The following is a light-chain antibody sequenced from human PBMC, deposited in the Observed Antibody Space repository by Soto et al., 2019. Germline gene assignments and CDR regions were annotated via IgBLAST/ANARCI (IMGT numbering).Light chain of an antibody. CDR1: QSVLYSSNNKNY. CDR3: QQYYSTPGT. CDR2: WAS. Sequence: DIVMTQSPDSLAVSLGERATINCKSSQSVLYSSNNKNYLAWFQHKPGQPPKLLIYWASTRESGVPDRFSGSGSGTDFPLTISSLQAEDVAVYYCQQYYSTPGTFGQGTKVEIK. V-gene: IGKV4-1*01. J-gene: IGKJ1*01.